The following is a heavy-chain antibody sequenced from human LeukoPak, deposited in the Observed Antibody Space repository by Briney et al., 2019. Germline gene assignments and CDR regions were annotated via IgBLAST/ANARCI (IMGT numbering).Heavy chain of an antibody. CDR1: GGSISSSSYY. CDR2: IYYSGTT. D-gene: IGHD3-3*01. CDR3: ARGRVPEYYDFWSGYRCSYFDY. V-gene: IGHV4-39*07. J-gene: IGHJ4*02. Sequence: SETLSLTCIVSGGSISSSSYYWGWIRQPPGKGLEWIGCIYYSGTTYYNPSLRSRVTISVDTSKNQFSLKLSSVTAADTAVYYCARGRVPEYYDFWSGYRCSYFDYWGQGTLVTVSS.